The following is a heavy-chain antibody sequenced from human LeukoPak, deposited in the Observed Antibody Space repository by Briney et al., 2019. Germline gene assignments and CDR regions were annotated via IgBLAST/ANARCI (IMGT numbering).Heavy chain of an antibody. Sequence: GGSLRLSCAASGFTFSNYGMHWVRQAPGKGLEWVALIWYDGSNKYYTDSVKGRLTISRDNSKDTLFLQMNGLRAEDTAVYYCAREGPRGNSQFDYWGQGTLVTVSS. CDR1: GFTFSNYG. D-gene: IGHD2/OR15-2a*01. J-gene: IGHJ4*02. V-gene: IGHV3-33*01. CDR3: AREGPRGNSQFDY. CDR2: IWYDGSNK.